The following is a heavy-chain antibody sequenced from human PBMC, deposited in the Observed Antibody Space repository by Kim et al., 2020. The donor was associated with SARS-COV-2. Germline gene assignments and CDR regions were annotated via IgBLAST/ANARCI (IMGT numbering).Heavy chain of an antibody. J-gene: IGHJ4*02. CDR3: ARGGAGDGYNWEPFDY. CDR1: GGSFSGYY. CDR2: INHSGST. V-gene: IGHV4-34*01. D-gene: IGHD5-12*01. Sequence: SETLSLTCAVYGGSFSGYYWSWIRQPPGKGLEWIGEINHSGSTNYNPSLKSRVTISVDTSKNQFSLKLSSVTAADTAVYYCARGGAGDGYNWEPFDYWGQGTLVTVSS.